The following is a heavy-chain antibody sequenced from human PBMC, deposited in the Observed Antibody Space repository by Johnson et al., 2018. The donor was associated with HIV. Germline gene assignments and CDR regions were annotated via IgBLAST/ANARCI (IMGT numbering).Heavy chain of an antibody. J-gene: IGHJ3*02. V-gene: IGHV3-23*01. Sequence: VQLLESGGDLVERGGSLRLSCEASGFSFSSYALSWVRQAPGKGLEWVSSITGTGGNTYYADSVNGRFTVSRDKSKSTLYLQMHSLSAEDTALYYCARPSVIPHGGGYDIWGQGTMVTVSS. D-gene: IGHD3-22*01. CDR1: GFSFSSYA. CDR2: ITGTGGNT. CDR3: ARPSVIPHGGGYDI.